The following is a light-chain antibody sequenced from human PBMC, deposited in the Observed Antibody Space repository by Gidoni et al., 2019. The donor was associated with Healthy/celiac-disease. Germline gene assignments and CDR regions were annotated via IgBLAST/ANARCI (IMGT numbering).Light chain of an antibody. Sequence: EIVSTQSPATLSLSPGERATLSCRASQSVSSYLAWYQQKPGQAPRLLIYDASNRATGIPARFSGSGSGTDFALTISSVGPEDFAVYYCQQRSNWPLTFXGXTKVEIK. CDR3: QQRSNWPLT. CDR2: DAS. J-gene: IGKJ4*01. CDR1: QSVSSY. V-gene: IGKV3-11*01.